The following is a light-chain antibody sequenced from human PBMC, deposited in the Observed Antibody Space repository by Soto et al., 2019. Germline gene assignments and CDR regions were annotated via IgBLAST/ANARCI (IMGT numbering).Light chain of an antibody. J-gene: IGLJ1*01. CDR2: SNN. Sequence: QPVLTQPPSASGTPGQRVTISCSGSSSNIGSNTVNWYQQLPGTAPKLLIYSNNQRPSGVPDRFSGSKSGTSASLAISGLQSEDEADYYCAACDDSLNAYVFATVTKMTVL. CDR1: SSNIGSNT. CDR3: AACDDSLNAYV. V-gene: IGLV1-44*01.